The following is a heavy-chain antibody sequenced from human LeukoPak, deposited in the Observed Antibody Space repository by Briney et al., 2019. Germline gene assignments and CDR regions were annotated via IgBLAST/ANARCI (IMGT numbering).Heavy chain of an antibody. CDR1: GGSISSYY. D-gene: IGHD6-13*01. CDR2: IYYSGST. V-gene: IGHV4-59*12. J-gene: IGHJ4*02. Sequence: PSETLSLTCTVSGGSISSYYWSWIRQPPGKGLEWIGYIYYSGSTYYNPSLKSRVTISVDTSKNQFSLKLSSVTAADTAVYYCASTAAAGDYWGQGTLVTVSS. CDR3: ASTAAAGDY.